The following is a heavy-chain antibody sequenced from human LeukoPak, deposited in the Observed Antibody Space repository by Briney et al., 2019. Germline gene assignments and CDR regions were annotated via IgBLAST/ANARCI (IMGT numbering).Heavy chain of an antibody. D-gene: IGHD6-19*01. Sequence: PGGSLRLSCAASGFTFSDYYMSWIRQAPGKGLEWVSYISSSGSTIYYADSVKGRFTISRDNAKSSLYLQMNSLRAEDTAVYYCARDSVQWLGSGTFDYWGQGTLVTVSS. CDR3: ARDSVQWLGSGTFDY. V-gene: IGHV3-11*01. CDR1: GFTFSDYY. J-gene: IGHJ4*02. CDR2: ISSSGSTI.